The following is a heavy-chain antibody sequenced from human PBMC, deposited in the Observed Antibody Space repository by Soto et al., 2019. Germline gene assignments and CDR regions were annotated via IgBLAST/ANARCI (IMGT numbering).Heavy chain of an antibody. CDR2: NSAYNGNV. D-gene: IGHD1-26*01. CDR1: GYTFSNYG. J-gene: IGHJ4*02. V-gene: IGHV1-18*01. CDR3: ARGALSYSGSYYSVH. Sequence: GASVKVSCKASGYTFSNYGITWVRQAPGQGLEWIGWNSAYNGNVNYVQKFQGRLTMTTDTSTSTAYMELRSLRSDDTAVYYCARGALSYSGSYYSVHWGQGTLVTVSS.